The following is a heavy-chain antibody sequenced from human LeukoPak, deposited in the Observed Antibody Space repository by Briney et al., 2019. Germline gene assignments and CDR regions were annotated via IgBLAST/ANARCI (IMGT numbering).Heavy chain of an antibody. CDR1: GGSISSSSCY. Sequence: SETLSLTCTVSGGSISSSSCYWGWIRQPPGKGLEWIGSIYYSGSTYYNPSLKSRVTISVDTSKNQFSLKLSSVTAADTAVYYCARATIDYGENNWFDPWGQGTLVTVSS. D-gene: IGHD4-17*01. V-gene: IGHV4-39*07. CDR2: IYYSGST. CDR3: ARATIDYGENNWFDP. J-gene: IGHJ5*02.